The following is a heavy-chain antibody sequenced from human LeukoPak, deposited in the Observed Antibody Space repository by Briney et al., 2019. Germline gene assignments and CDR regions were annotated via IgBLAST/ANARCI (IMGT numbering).Heavy chain of an antibody. D-gene: IGHD3-10*01. CDR3: AKEAAELLWFGELYRYFDY. J-gene: IGHJ4*02. CDR1: GLALKNYW. CDR2: IHPDGSVK. V-gene: IGHV3-7*01. Sequence: TGGSLRLSCLGTGLALKNYWMTWVRQAPGKGLEWVANIHPDGSVKNYVDAVRGRFTISRDNAKNSLYLQLDNLRADDTAVYYCAKEAAELLWFGELYRYFDYWGQGTLVTVSS.